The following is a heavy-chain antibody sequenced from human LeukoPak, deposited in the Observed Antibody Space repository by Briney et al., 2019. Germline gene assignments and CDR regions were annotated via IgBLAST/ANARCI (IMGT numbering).Heavy chain of an antibody. V-gene: IGHV3-48*02. J-gene: IGHJ6*02. D-gene: IGHD3-10*01. CDR2: ISSSSSTI. CDR3: ARVGPLWFGELFTPLPYYYYYGMDV. CDR1: GFTFRSDS. Sequence: GGSLRLSCAASGFTFRSDSMNWVRQAPGKGLEWVSYISSSSSTIYYADSVKGRFTISRDNAKNSLYLQMNSLRDEDTAVYYCARVGPLWFGELFTPLPYYYYYGMDVWGQGTTVTVSS.